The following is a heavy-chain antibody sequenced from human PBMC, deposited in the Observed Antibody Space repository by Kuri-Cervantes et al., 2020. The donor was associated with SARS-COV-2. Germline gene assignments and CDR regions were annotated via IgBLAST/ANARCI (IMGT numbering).Heavy chain of an antibody. CDR3: ARDAHCSSTSCKPLDY. CDR1: GYSISSGSY. D-gene: IGHD2-2*01. J-gene: IGHJ4*02. Sequence: SQTLSLTCAVSGYSISSGSYWGWIRQPPGKGLEWIGSFYHSGSTYYNPSLKSRITISLHMSKNQFSLKLSSVTAADTAVYYCARDAHCSSTSCKPLDYWGQGTLVTVSS. CDR2: FYHSGST. V-gene: IGHV4-38-2*02.